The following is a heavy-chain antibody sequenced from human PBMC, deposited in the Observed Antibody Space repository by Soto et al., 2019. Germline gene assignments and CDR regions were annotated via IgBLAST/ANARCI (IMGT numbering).Heavy chain of an antibody. CDR1: GFTISSYG. D-gene: IGHD7-27*01. CDR3: AGAGDSDAFDI. J-gene: IGHJ3*02. CDR2: IWYDGSKK. V-gene: IGHV3-33*01. Sequence: QVQLVESGGGVVQPGRSLRLSCVASGFTISSYGMHWVRQAPGKGLEWVAVIWYDGSKKYYADSVKGRFTISRDNSKDTLYMQMNSLRADDTAVYYCAGAGDSDAFDIRGQGTMVTVSS.